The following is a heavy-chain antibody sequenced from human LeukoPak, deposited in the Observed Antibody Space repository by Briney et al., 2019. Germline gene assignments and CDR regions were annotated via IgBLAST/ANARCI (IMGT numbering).Heavy chain of an antibody. CDR2: IKQDGSEK. Sequence: GGSLRLSCAASGFTFSSYWMSWVRQAPGKGLEWVANIKQDGSEKYYVDSVKGRFTISRDNAKNSLYLQMNSLRAEDTAVYYCAREDPNYYDSSGYYYSHGDYWGQGTLVTVSS. CDR3: AREDPNYYDSSGYYYSHGDY. CDR1: GFTFSSYW. J-gene: IGHJ4*02. D-gene: IGHD3-22*01. V-gene: IGHV3-7*01.